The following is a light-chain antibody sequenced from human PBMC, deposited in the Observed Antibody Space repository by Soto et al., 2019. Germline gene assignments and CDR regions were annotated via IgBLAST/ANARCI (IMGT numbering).Light chain of an antibody. V-gene: IGLV2-14*01. CDR1: SSDVGGYNY. J-gene: IGLJ1*01. CDR2: DVS. Sequence: LTQPASVSGSPGQSITISCTGTSSDVGGYNYVSWYQQHPGKAPKLMIYDVSNRPSGVSNRFSGSKSGNTASLSISGLQAEDEADYYCSSYTSSSTRVSGTGTKVTVL. CDR3: SSYTSSSTRV.